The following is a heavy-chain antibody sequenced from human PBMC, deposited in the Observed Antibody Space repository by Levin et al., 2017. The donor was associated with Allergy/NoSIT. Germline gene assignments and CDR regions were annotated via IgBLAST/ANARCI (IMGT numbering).Heavy chain of an antibody. CDR1: GGTFSSYA. CDR2: IIPIFGTA. V-gene: IGHV1-69*13. J-gene: IGHJ6*02. D-gene: IGHD3-16*01. CDR3: ARSIQYGGGRPEEPYYYYGMDV. Sequence: VASVKVSCKASGGTFSSYAISWVRQAPGQGLEWMGGIIPIFGTANYAQKFQGRVTITADESTSTAYMELSSLRSEDTAVYYCARSIQYGGGRPEEPYYYYGMDVWGQGTTVTVSS.